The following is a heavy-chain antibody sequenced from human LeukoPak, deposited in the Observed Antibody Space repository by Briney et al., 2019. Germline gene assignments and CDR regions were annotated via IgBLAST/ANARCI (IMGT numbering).Heavy chain of an antibody. V-gene: IGHV3-30*04. CDR2: ISYDGSNK. CDR1: GFTFSSYA. J-gene: IGHJ6*02. Sequence: PGGSLRLSCAASGFTFSSYAMHWVRQAPGKGLEWVAVISYDGSNKYYADSVKGRFTISRDNSKNTLYLQMNSLRAEDTAVYYCARDIVVVPAAILTALYYYYYGMDVWGQGTTVTVSS. D-gene: IGHD2-2*01. CDR3: ARDIVVVPAAILTALYYYYYGMDV.